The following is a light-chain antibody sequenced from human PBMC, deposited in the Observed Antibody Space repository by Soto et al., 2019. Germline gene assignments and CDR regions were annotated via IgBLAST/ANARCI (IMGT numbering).Light chain of an antibody. J-gene: IGKJ1*01. Sequence: DIQRTQSPSTLSASVGDRVTLTCRATQSISFGLAWYPPKPGEAPNVLIYKASTFESVVPSRCSGSGAGTEFTLTIRSLKPDDFATDYCQHYNSYSSFGQGTKVDIK. CDR2: KAS. V-gene: IGKV1-5*03. CDR1: QSISFG. CDR3: QHYNSYSS.